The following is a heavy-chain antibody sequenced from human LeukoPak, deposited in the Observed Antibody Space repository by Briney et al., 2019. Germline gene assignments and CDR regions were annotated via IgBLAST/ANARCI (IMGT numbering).Heavy chain of an antibody. CDR2: NYYSRST. Sequence: PSQTLSLTCTVSGGSISSCGYYWSCIRPHPGKGLEWNGYNYYSRSTYYNPSLKSRVTISVDTSKNQFSLKLSSVTAADTAVYYCARARANPTYGSGTNDDFESWGQGIMVTASS. J-gene: IGHJ3*02. D-gene: IGHD3-10*01. CDR1: GGSISSCGYY. CDR3: ARARANPTYGSGTNDDFES. V-gene: IGHV4-31*03.